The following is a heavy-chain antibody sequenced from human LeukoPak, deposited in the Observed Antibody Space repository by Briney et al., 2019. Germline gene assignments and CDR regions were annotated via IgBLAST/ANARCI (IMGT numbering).Heavy chain of an antibody. CDR3: AVDPPMVRGVINFLHYHGMDV. CDR1: GYTSTDYY. J-gene: IGHJ6*02. Sequence: ASVKVSCKASGYTSTDYYMNSVRQAPGQGLEWMGWISAYTGNTNYAQKLQGRVTMTTDTSTSTAYMELRSLRDDDTAVYYSAVDPPMVRGVINFLHYHGMDVWGQGITVTVSS. V-gene: IGHV1-18*04. CDR2: ISAYTGNT. D-gene: IGHD3-10*01.